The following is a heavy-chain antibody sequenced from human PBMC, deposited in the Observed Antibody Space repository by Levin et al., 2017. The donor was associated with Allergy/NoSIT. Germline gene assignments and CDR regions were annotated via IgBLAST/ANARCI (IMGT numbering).Heavy chain of an antibody. V-gene: IGHV4-34*01. Sequence: SQTLSLTCAVYGGSFSGYYWSWIRQPPGKGLEWIGEINHSGSTNYNPSLKSRVTISVDTSKNQFSLKLSSVTAADTAVYYCARCRVAAAGLTEYYYYYYYMDVWGKGTTVTVSS. CDR3: ARCRVAAAGLTEYYYYYYYMDV. D-gene: IGHD6-13*01. J-gene: IGHJ6*03. CDR2: INHSGST. CDR1: GGSFSGYY.